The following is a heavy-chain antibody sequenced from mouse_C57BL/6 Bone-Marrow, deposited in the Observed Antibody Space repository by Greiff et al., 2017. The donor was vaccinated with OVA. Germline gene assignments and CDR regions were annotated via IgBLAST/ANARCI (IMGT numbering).Heavy chain of an antibody. CDR3: ARGDSNYNAMDY. V-gene: IGHV1-15*01. CDR2: IDPETGGT. CDR1: GYTFTDYE. D-gene: IGHD2-5*01. Sequence: LVESGAELVRPGASVTLSCKASGYTFTDYEMHWVKQTPVHGLEWIGAIDPETGGTAYNQKFKGKAILTADKSSSTAYMELRSLTSEDSAVYYCARGDSNYNAMDYWGQGTSVTVSS. J-gene: IGHJ4*01.